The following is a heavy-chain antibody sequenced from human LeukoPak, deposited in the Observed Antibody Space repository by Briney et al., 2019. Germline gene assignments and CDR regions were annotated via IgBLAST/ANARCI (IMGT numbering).Heavy chain of an antibody. J-gene: IGHJ4*02. CDR1: GFTFGDYA. D-gene: IGHD3-16*01. CDR2: IRSKAYGGTT. CDR3: TREGRGSDAFDY. V-gene: IGHV3-49*04. Sequence: PGGSLRLSCTASGFTFGDYAMSWGRQAPGKGLEWVGFIRSKAYGGTTEYAASVKGRFTISRDDSKSIAYLQMNSLKTEDTAVYYCTREGRGSDAFDYWGQGTLVTVSS.